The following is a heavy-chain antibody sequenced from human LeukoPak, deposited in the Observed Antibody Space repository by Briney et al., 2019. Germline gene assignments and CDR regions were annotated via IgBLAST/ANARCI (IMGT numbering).Heavy chain of an antibody. J-gene: IGHJ4*02. D-gene: IGHD1-1*01. V-gene: IGHV3-30*02. CDR1: GFTFSSYG. Sequence: GGSPRLSCAASGFTFSSYGMHWVRQAPGKGLEWVAFIRYDGSNKYYADSVKGRFTISRDNSKNTLYLQMNSLRAEDTAVYYCAKGPLNSADYWGQGTLVTVSS. CDR3: AKGPLNSADY. CDR2: IRYDGSNK.